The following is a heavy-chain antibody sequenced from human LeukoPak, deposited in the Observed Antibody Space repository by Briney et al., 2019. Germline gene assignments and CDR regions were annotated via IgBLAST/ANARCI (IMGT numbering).Heavy chain of an antibody. J-gene: IGHJ4*02. D-gene: IGHD5-12*01. Sequence: PGGSLRLSCAASGFTFRSYWMSWVRQAPRKGLEWGTNINQAGNEQYYVDSVKGRFTISRDDAKNSLYVQMNSLREEDTAVYYCARVGYSGWNLEYWGQGTLVTVSS. V-gene: IGHV3-7*01. CDR2: INQAGNEQ. CDR1: GFTFRSYW. CDR3: ARVGYSGWNLEY.